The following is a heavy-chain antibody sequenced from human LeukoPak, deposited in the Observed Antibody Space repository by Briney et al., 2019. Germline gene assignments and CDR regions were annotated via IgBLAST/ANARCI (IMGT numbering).Heavy chain of an antibody. CDR2: MNPNSGNT. CDR3: ARDRYYYDSSGYYYYYYGMDV. CDR1: GYTFTSYD. Sequence: ASVKVSCKASGYTFTSYDINWVRQATGHGLEWMGWMNPNSGNTGYAQKFQGRVTMTRNTSISTAYMELSSLRSEDTAVYYCARDRYYYDSSGYYYYYYGMDVWGQGTTVTVSS. D-gene: IGHD3-22*01. V-gene: IGHV1-8*01. J-gene: IGHJ6*02.